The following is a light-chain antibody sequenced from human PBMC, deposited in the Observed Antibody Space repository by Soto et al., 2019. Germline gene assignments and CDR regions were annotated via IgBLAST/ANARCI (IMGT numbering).Light chain of an antibody. V-gene: IGKV1-5*03. Sequence: DYQMSLSLPTLSASVGDRVTSTCRASQNIYTWLAWYQQKPGIAPKLLIHKASTLETGVPSRFTGSGYGTEFTLTISGVQPEDYATYDCQQYERYSTFGQVTKVDI. CDR1: QNIYTW. CDR2: KAS. CDR3: QQYERYST. J-gene: IGKJ1*01.